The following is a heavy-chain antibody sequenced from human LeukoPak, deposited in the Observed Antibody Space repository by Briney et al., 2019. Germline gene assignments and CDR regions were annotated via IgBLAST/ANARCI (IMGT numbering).Heavy chain of an antibody. CDR1: GGSVSSGSYY. J-gene: IGHJ5*02. CDR2: IYYSGST. Sequence: SEALSLTCTVSGGSVSSGSYYWSWIRQPPGKGLEWIGYIYYSGSTNYNPSLKSRVTISVDTSKNQFSLKLSSVTAADTAVYYCARARGLRRGYYYGSGSYYSNWFDPWGQGTLVTVSS. CDR3: ARARGLRRGYYYGSGSYYSNWFDP. V-gene: IGHV4-61*01. D-gene: IGHD3-10*01.